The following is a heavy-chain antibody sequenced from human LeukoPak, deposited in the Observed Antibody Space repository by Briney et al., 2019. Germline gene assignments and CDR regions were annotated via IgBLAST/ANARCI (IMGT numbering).Heavy chain of an antibody. D-gene: IGHD3-10*01. CDR1: GYTFTSYY. CDR2: INPSGGST. J-gene: IGHJ3*02. V-gene: IGHV1-46*01. CDR3: ARDGEFRYCSSTSFHAPYYYGSGSSAFDI. Sequence: ASVKVSCKASGYTFTSYYMHWVRQAPGQGLEWMGIINPSGGSTTYAKKFQGRVTMTRDTSRSTVYMELGSLRSEDTAVYYCARDGEFRYCSSTSFHAPYYYGSGSSAFDIWGQGTMVTVSS.